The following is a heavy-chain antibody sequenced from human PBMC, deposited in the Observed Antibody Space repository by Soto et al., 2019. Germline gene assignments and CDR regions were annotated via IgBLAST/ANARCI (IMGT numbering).Heavy chain of an antibody. CDR1: GFTFSNYA. CDR2: IGSRGLIT. CDR3: AKSVVASGTGC. V-gene: IGHV3-23*01. Sequence: GGSLRLSCVASGFTFSNYAMSWVRQAPGKGLDWVSTIGSRGLITFYADSVKGRFIISRDNSKNTLYLQMSRLRVEDTAVYYCAKSVVASGTGCWGQGTRVTVSS. J-gene: IGHJ4*02. D-gene: IGHD2-2*01.